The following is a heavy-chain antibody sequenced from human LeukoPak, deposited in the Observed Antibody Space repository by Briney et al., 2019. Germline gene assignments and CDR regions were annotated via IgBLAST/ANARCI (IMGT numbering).Heavy chain of an antibody. D-gene: IGHD1-26*01. Sequence: GSLRLSCAASGFTFSSYEMNWVCQAPGKGLEWVSYISSSGSTIYYADSVKGRFTISRDNAKNSLYLQMNSLRAEDTAVYYCAKRQGSGSYYMGAFDIWGQGTMVTVSS. V-gene: IGHV3-48*03. CDR3: AKRQGSGSYYMGAFDI. J-gene: IGHJ3*02. CDR1: GFTFSSYE. CDR2: ISSSGSTI.